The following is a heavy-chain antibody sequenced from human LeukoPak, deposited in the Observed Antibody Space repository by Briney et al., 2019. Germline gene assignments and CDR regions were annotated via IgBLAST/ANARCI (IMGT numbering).Heavy chain of an antibody. V-gene: IGHV3-30*04. J-gene: IGHJ5*02. CDR2: ISYDGSNK. D-gene: IGHD2-15*01. CDR1: GFTFSSYA. Sequence: PGRSLRLSCAASGFTFSSYAMHWVRQAPGKGLEWVAVISYDGSNKYYADSVKGRFTISRDNSKNTLYLQMNSLRAEDTAVYYCAKGLLCSGGSCLPPNWFDPWGQGTLATVSS. CDR3: AKGLLCSGGSCLPPNWFDP.